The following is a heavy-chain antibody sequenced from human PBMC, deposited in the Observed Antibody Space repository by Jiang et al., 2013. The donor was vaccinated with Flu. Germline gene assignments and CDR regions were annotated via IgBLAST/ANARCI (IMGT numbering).Heavy chain of an antibody. CDR3: ARANNFDY. V-gene: IGHV4-38-2*02. CDR2: IYYSGNT. CDR1: GYSISIGYH. J-gene: IGHJ4*02. Sequence: SLTCTVSGYSISIGYHWGWIRQPPGKGLEWVGTIYYSGNTYYNPSLKNRVTISLDTSKNQFSLNLSSVTAADTAIYYCARANNFDYWGQGTLVTVSS. D-gene: IGHD1/OR15-1a*01.